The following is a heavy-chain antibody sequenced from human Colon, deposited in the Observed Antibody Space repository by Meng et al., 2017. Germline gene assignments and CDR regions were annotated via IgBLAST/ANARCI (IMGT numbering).Heavy chain of an antibody. CDR2: IHSSGNT. D-gene: IGHD2-2*01. J-gene: IGHJ4*02. V-gene: IGHV4-30-4*01. Sequence: QVHLQESGPGVVKPSQTRSLTCTSSGGSIHSADYYWNWIRQSPGKGLEWLGYIHSSGNTYYTPSLKSRLTMSLDTSKNQFSLRLTSVTAADTAVYYCARNPVIPDARTFDFWGQGALVTVSS. CDR3: ARNPVIPDARTFDF. CDR1: GGSIHSADYY.